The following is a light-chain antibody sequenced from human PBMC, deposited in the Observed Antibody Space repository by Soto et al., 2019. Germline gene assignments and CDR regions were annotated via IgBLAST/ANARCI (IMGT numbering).Light chain of an antibody. Sequence: DIQMPQSPSSLSASVGDRVTITCQASQDISNYLNWYQQKPGKAPKLLIYDASNLETGVPSRFSGSGSGTDFTFTISSLQPEDIATYYCQQYDNLPTFGGGTKVDIK. CDR3: QQYDNLPT. J-gene: IGKJ4*01. V-gene: IGKV1-33*01. CDR2: DAS. CDR1: QDISNY.